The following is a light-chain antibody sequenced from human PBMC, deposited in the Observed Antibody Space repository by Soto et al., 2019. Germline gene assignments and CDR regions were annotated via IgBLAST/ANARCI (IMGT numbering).Light chain of an antibody. Sequence: DIPMTQSPSTLSASVGDRVTITCRASQSFTGMLAWYQQKPGKDPKLLIYDASSLQSGVPSRFIGSGSGTEFTLTISSLQPDDFATYYCQQYHSYSTFGQGTRLEIK. J-gene: IGKJ2*01. V-gene: IGKV1-5*01. CDR1: QSFTGM. CDR2: DAS. CDR3: QQYHSYST.